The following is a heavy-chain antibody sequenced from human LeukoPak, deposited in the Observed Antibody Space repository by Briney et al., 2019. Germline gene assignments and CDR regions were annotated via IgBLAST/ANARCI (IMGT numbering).Heavy chain of an antibody. CDR1: GYTFTGYY. CDR2: INPNSGAT. V-gene: IGHV1-2*02. J-gene: IGHJ4*02. Sequence: ASVKVSCKASGYTFTGYYMHWVRQAPGQGLEWMGWINPNSGATNYAQKFQGRVTMTRDTSISTASMELSSLRSDDTAVYYCARTTKRNWLFIDYWGQGTLVTVSS. CDR3: ARTTKRNWLFIDY. D-gene: IGHD3-22*01.